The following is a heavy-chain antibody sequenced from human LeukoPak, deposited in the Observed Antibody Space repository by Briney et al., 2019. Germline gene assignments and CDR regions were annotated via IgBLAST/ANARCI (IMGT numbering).Heavy chain of an antibody. J-gene: IGHJ4*02. CDR3: ASYSYYYDSSGYFDY. CDR2: IYYSGST. Sequence: SETLSLTCTVSGRSISSYYWSWIRQPPGKGLEWIGYIYYSGSTNYNPSLKSRVTISVDTSKNQFSLKLSSVTAADTAVYYCASYSYYYDSSGYFDYWGQRTLVTVSS. V-gene: IGHV4-59*01. D-gene: IGHD3-22*01. CDR1: GRSISSYY.